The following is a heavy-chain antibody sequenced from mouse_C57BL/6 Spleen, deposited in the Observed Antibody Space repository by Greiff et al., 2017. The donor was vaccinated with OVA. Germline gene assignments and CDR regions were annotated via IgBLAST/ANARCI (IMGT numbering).Heavy chain of an antibody. Sequence: EVHLVESGGGLVQPKGSLKLSCAASGFSFNTYAMNWVRPAPGKGLEWVARIRSKSNNYATYYADSVKDRLTISRDDSESMLYLQMNNLKTEDTAMYYCVRHDYGDYYAMDYWGQGTSGTVSS. D-gene: IGHD2-4*01. J-gene: IGHJ4*01. V-gene: IGHV10-1*01. CDR3: VRHDYGDYYAMDY. CDR2: IRSKSNNYAT. CDR1: GFSFNTYA.